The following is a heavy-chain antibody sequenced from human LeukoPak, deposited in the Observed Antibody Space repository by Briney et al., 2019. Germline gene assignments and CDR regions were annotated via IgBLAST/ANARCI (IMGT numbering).Heavy chain of an antibody. CDR2: IYSGGST. V-gene: IGHV3-66*01. J-gene: IGHJ3*02. CDR1: EFTFSNYA. Sequence: GGSLRLSCAASEFTFSNYAMSWVRQAPGKGLEWVSVIYSGGSTYHADSVKGRFTISRDNSKNTLYLQMNSLRDEDTAVYYCARIVAGGAFDIWGQGTTVTVSS. D-gene: IGHD1-26*01. CDR3: ARIVAGGAFDI.